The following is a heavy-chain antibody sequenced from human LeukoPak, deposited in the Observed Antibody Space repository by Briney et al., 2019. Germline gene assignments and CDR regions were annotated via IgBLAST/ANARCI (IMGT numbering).Heavy chain of an antibody. Sequence: QAGGSLRLSCAASGLSFSFYAMSWVRQAPGKGLEWVSSISGGGAGTYYADSVRGRFTISRDNSKNTLYLQMNSLRAEDTAVYYCANLGYTYIVVIHYWGQGTLVTVSS. CDR2: ISGGGAGT. D-gene: IGHD3-22*01. CDR1: GLSFSFYA. V-gene: IGHV3-23*01. CDR3: ANLGYTYIVVIHY. J-gene: IGHJ4*02.